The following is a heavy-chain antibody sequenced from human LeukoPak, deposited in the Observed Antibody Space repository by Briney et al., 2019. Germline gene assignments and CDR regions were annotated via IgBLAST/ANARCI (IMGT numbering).Heavy chain of an antibody. CDR3: AGCNRCPQYYYYYYMDV. CDR1: RFTFSSYW. V-gene: IGHV3-7*01. J-gene: IGHJ6*03. CDR2: IKQDGSET. Sequence: PGGSLRLSCEVSRFTFSSYWMSWVRQAPGKGLEWVANIKQDGSETYYADSVRGRFTVSRDSARNSVHLQMNSLTDGDTAVYYCAGCNRCPQYYYYYYMDVWGKGTTVTVSS. D-gene: IGHD2/OR15-2a*01.